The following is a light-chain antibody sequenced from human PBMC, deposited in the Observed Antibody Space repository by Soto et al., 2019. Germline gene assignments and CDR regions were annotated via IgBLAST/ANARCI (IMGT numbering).Light chain of an antibody. V-gene: IGKV2-28*01. CDR3: MQALQTPST. CDR1: QSFLHSNGYNY. CDR2: LGS. Sequence: DIVMTQSPLSLPATPGEPASISCRSSQSFLHSNGYNYLDWYLQKPGQSPQLLIYLGSNRASGVPDRFSGSGSGTDFTLKISRVEAEDVGVYYCMQALQTPSTFGQGTRLEI. J-gene: IGKJ5*01.